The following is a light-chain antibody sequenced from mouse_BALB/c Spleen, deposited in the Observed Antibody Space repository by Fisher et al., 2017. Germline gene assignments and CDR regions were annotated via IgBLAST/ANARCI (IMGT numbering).Light chain of an antibody. J-gene: IGKJ2*01. CDR3: QQFTSSPYT. CDR1: SSVSY. CDR2: LTS. Sequence: IVLTQTPALMSASPGEKVTMTCSASSSVSYMYWYQQKPRSSPKPWIYLTSNLASGVPARFSGSGSGTSYSLTISSMEAEDAATYYCQQFTSSPYTFGGGTKLEIK. V-gene: IGKV4-68*01.